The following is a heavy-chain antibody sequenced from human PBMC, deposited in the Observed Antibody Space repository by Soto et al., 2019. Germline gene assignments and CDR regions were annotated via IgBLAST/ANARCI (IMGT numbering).Heavy chain of an antibody. CDR3: ARSSIMGIEVAGHFDS. J-gene: IGHJ4*02. D-gene: IGHD6-19*01. V-gene: IGHV4-4*07. Sequence: QVQLQESGPGLVRPSETLSLTCSVSGGPITGSYLTWIRQPVGKGLEWIGRMYVRGRGDYNPSLKSLVTMSIDTSNTQFSLKVRSVTAADTAVYDCARSSIMGIEVAGHFDSWGQGTLVSVSS. CDR2: MYVRGRG. CDR1: GGPITGSY.